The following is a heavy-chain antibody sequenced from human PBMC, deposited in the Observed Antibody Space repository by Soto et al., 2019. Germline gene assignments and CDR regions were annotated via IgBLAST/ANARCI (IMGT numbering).Heavy chain of an antibody. Sequence: VASVKVSCKASGYKFTAYYMHWVRQAPGQGLEWMGWINPGSGATSYAQTFQGRVTMTRDTSLNTVYMEVTSLRPDDTAVYYCPRLSKGYCSDTSRSSWLDPWGQGPLLTVSS. CDR3: PRLSKGYCSDTSRSSWLDP. D-gene: IGHD2-2*01. CDR1: GYKFTAYY. CDR2: INPGSGAT. V-gene: IGHV1-2*02. J-gene: IGHJ5*02.